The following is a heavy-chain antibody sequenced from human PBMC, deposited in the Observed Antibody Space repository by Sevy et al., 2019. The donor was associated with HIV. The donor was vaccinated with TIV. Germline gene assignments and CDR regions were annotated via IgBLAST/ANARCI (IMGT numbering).Heavy chain of an antibody. CDR2: IRNRPNSYTT. J-gene: IGHJ6*03. D-gene: IGHD2-15*01. CDR1: GFTFSDHY. Sequence: GESLKISCAASGFTFSDHYVDWVRQAPGKGLEWVGRIRNRPNSYTTEYAASVKGRFTISRDDSRNSVSLQMNSLKTPDSAVYYCVRGPNCGVGGCQQISPYCLDVWGKGATVTVSS. V-gene: IGHV3-72*01. CDR3: VRGPNCGVGGCQQISPYCLDV.